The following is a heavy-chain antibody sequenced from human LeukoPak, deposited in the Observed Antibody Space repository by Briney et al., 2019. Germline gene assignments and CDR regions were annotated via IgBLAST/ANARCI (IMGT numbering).Heavy chain of an antibody. CDR1: GFAVSSNY. J-gene: IGHJ5*02. D-gene: IGHD3-22*01. V-gene: IGHV3-53*01. CDR2: VYSGGST. Sequence: PGGSLRLSCAASGFAVSSNYMTWVRQAPGKGLGWVSVVYSGGSTEYADSVKGRFTISRDNAKNSLYLQMNSLRAEDTAVYYCARADSSGYYDWFDPWGQGTLVTVSS. CDR3: ARADSSGYYDWFDP.